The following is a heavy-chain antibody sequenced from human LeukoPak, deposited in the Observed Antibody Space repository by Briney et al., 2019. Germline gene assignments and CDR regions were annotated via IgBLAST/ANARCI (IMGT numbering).Heavy chain of an antibody. Sequence: GGSLRLSXAASGFTFSSFDMHWVRQAPGKGLEWVAFILYDGSNKYYADSVKGRFTISRDNSKNTLYLQMNSLRAEDTAVYYCANPFSSGADFDYWGQGTLVTVSS. CDR1: GFTFSSFD. J-gene: IGHJ4*02. V-gene: IGHV3-30*02. D-gene: IGHD5-18*01. CDR2: ILYDGSNK. CDR3: ANPFSSGADFDY.